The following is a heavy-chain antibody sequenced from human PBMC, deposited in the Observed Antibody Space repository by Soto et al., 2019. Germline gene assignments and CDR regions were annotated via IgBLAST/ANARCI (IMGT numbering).Heavy chain of an antibody. CDR3: AREYSGSYRYFDY. CDR1: GFTCGSTW. J-gene: IGHJ4*02. D-gene: IGHD1-26*01. CDR2: MNSDGSTT. Sequence: PGGSLRLSCAAAGFTCGSTWMHWVRQAPGKGLVWVSRMNSDGSTTGYADSVKGRFTISRDNAKNTLYLQMNSLRAEDTAVYYCAREYSGSYRYFDYWGQGTLVTVSS. V-gene: IGHV3-74*01.